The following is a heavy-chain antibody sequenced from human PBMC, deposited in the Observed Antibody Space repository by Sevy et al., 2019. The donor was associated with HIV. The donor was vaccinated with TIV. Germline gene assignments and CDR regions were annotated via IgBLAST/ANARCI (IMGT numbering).Heavy chain of an antibody. J-gene: IGHJ4*02. CDR1: GFTFSSYG. V-gene: IGHV3-30*18. CDR3: AKGGVLWFGNEDY. D-gene: IGHD3-10*01. CDR2: ISYDGSNQ. Sequence: GGSLRLSCAASGFTFSSYGMHWVRQAPGKGLEWVAVISYDGSNQYYADSVKGRFTISRDNSKSTLYLQMNSLRAEDTAVYYCAKGGVLWFGNEDYWGQGTLVTVSS.